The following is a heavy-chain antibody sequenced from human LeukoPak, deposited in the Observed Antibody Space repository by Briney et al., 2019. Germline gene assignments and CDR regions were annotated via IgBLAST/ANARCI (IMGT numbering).Heavy chain of an antibody. D-gene: IGHD2-15*01. CDR3: ARAVVVVAATEGLRAFDV. Sequence: PSETLSLTCTVSGGSISSYYWNWIRQPAGKGLEWIGRIYTSGSTNYNPSLKSRVTMSVDTSKNQFSLKLSSVTAADTAVYYCARAVVVVAATEGLRAFDVWGQGTMVTLSS. V-gene: IGHV4-4*07. CDR1: GGSISSYY. CDR2: IYTSGST. J-gene: IGHJ3*01.